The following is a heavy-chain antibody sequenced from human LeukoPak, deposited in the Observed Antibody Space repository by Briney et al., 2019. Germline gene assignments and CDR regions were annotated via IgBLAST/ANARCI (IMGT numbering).Heavy chain of an antibody. D-gene: IGHD3-10*01. V-gene: IGHV3-23*01. CDR3: AKADYYDFDS. J-gene: IGHJ4*02. CDR2: ISGSGVGA. Sequence: GGSLRLSCAASGFTLTTYAMSWVRQAPGKGLECVSTISGSGVGAYYADSVKGRFTISRDNSNNTLYLQMNSLRAEDTAVYYCAKADYYDFDSWGQGTLVTVSS. CDR1: GFTLTTYA.